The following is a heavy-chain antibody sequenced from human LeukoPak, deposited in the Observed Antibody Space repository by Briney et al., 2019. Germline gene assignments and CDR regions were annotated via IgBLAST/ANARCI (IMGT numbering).Heavy chain of an antibody. CDR2: IYPGDSDT. CDR1: GYSFTSYW. V-gene: IGHV5-51*01. J-gene: IGHJ4*02. CDR3: ARPYTCGGDCYYFDY. D-gene: IGHD2-21*02. Sequence: GESLKNSCKGSGYSFTSYWIGWVRKMPGKGLEWMGIIYPGDSDTRYSPSFQGQVTISADKSISTAYLQWSSLKASDTAMYYCARPYTCGGDCYYFDYWGQGTLVTVSS.